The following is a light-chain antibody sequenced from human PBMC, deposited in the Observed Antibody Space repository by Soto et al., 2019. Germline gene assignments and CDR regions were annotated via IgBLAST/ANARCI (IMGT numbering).Light chain of an antibody. CDR2: SNN. Sequence: QSVLTQPPSASGAPGQGVTISCSGSSSNIGSNSVNWYQQLPGTAPKLLIYSNNQRSSGVPDRFSGSKSGTSASLAISGLQSEDEADYYCAAWDGSLNGYVFGTGTKLTVL. J-gene: IGLJ1*01. CDR1: SSNIGSNS. CDR3: AAWDGSLNGYV. V-gene: IGLV1-44*01.